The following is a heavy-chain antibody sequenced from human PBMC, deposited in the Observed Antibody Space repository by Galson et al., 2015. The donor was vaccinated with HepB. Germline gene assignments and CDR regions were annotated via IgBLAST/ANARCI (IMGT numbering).Heavy chain of an antibody. J-gene: IGHJ3*02. CDR2: ISYDGSNK. V-gene: IGHV3-30*04. D-gene: IGHD6-19*01. CDR3: ARGTGIAVAGGDAFDI. Sequence: SLRLSCAASGFTFSSYAMHWVRQAPGKGLEWVAVISYDGSNKYYADSVKGRFTISRDNSKNTLYLQMNSLRAEDTAVYYCARGTGIAVAGGDAFDIWGQGTMVTVSS. CDR1: GFTFSSYA.